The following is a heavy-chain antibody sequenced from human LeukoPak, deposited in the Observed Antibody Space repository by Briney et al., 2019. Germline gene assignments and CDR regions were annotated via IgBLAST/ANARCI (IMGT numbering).Heavy chain of an antibody. D-gene: IGHD3-16*01. CDR2: ISPSGGST. V-gene: IGHV1-46*01. CDR1: GYTFTSNY. Sequence: ASVKVSCKAFGYTFTSNYMHWVRQAPGQGPEWMGVISPSGGSTTYAQKFQGRVTLTRDMSTSTDYLELSSLRSEDTAVYYCASRLLGRRGNDYWGQGTLVTVSS. J-gene: IGHJ4*02. CDR3: ASRLLGRRGNDY.